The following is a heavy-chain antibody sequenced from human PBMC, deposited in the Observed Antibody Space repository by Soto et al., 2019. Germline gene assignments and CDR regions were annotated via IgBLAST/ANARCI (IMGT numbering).Heavy chain of an antibody. CDR1: GGTFSSYA. V-gene: IGHV1-69*01. D-gene: IGHD3-9*01. CDR3: ARDGVVLTGYSEGCFDY. Sequence: QVQLVQSGAEVKKPGSSVKVSCKAPGGTFSSYAISWVRQAPGQGLEWMGGIIPIFGTANYAQKFQGRVTITADESTSTAYMELSSLRSEDTAVYYCARDGVVLTGYSEGCFDYWGQGTLVTVSS. J-gene: IGHJ4*02. CDR2: IIPIFGTA.